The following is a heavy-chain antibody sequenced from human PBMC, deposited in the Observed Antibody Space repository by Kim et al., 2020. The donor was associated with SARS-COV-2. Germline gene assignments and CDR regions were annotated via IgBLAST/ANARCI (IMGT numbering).Heavy chain of an antibody. D-gene: IGHD4-17*01. CDR1: GFTVSSNY. CDR2: IYSGGST. CDR3: ARDITDYGGNGVFDY. J-gene: IGHJ4*02. V-gene: IGHV3-66*01. Sequence: GGSLRLSCAASGFTVSSNYMSWVRQAPGKGLEWVSVIYSGGSTYYADSVKGRFTISRDNSKNTLYLQMNSLRAEDTAVYYCARDITDYGGNGVFDYWGQGTLVTVSS.